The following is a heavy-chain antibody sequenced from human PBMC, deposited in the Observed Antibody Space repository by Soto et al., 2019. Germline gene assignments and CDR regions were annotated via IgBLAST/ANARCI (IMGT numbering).Heavy chain of an antibody. Sequence: GGSLRLSCAASGFTVSSNYMSWVRQAPGKGLEWVSVIYSGGSTYYADSVKGRFTISRDNSKNTLYLQMNSLRAEDTAVYYCARDRTGDRAFDIWGQGKMVTVSS. D-gene: IGHD7-27*01. CDR2: IYSGGST. CDR1: GFTVSSNY. J-gene: IGHJ3*02. V-gene: IGHV3-53*01. CDR3: ARDRTGDRAFDI.